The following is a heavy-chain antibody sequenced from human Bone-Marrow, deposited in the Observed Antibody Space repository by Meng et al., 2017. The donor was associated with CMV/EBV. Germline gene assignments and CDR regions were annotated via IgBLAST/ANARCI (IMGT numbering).Heavy chain of an antibody. Sequence: GGSLRLSCAASGFTVSSNYMSWVRQAPGKGLEWVSVIYSGGSTYYADSVKGRFTISRDNAKNSLYLQINSLRAEDTAVYYCARDVRYDSVWLVPIYYYYSMDVWGQGTTVTVSS. CDR2: IYSGGST. J-gene: IGHJ6*02. D-gene: IGHD6-19*01. V-gene: IGHV3-66*01. CDR1: GFTVSSNY. CDR3: ARDVRYDSVWLVPIYYYYSMDV.